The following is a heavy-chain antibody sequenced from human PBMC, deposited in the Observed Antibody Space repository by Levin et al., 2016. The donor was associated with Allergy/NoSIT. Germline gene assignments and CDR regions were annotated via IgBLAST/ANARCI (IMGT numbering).Heavy chain of an antibody. CDR1: GGSISSYY. Sequence: SETLSLTCTVSGGSISSYYWSWIRQPPGKGLEWIGYIYYSGSTNYNPSLKSRVTISVDTSKNQFSLKLSSVTAADTAVYYCARAITMVRESLNWFDPWGQGTLVTVSS. J-gene: IGHJ5*02. D-gene: IGHD3-10*01. CDR2: IYYSGST. CDR3: ARAITMVRESLNWFDP. V-gene: IGHV4-59*01.